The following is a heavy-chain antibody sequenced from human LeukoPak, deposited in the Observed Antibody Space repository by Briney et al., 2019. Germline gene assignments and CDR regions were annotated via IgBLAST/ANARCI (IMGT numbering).Heavy chain of an antibody. CDR3: AIENYYDSSGYSKAFDY. CDR2: IEPNSGGA. CDR1: GYTFTVKF. J-gene: IGHJ4*02. D-gene: IGHD3-22*01. V-gene: IGHV1-2*02. Sequence: ASVKVSFKGSGYTFTVKFLHWLRQAPGQGGEGMGGIEPNSGGAVYGQNFRGRVTVTRDTSVSTAYMELSRLRSDDTAVYYCAIENYYDSSGYSKAFDYWGQGTLVTVSS.